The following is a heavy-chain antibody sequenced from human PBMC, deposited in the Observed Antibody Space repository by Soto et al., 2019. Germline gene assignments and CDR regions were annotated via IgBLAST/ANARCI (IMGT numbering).Heavy chain of an antibody. D-gene: IGHD5-18*01. J-gene: IGHJ3*02. CDR3: TRENIENSDGLYDAFDI. CDR1: GYTFTDYY. V-gene: IGHV1-2*02. CDR2: VNPKSGGA. Sequence: ASVKVSCKTSGYTFTDYYTHWVRQAPGQGLEWMGWVNPKSGGAYFAQKFQGRVTLTRDTSIGTAYIEVNSLTSDDTAVYFCTRENIENSDGLYDAFDIWGQGTTVTVSS.